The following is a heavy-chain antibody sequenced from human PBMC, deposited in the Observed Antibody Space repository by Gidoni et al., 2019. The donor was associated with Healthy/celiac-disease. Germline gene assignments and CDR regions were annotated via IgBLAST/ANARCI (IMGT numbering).Heavy chain of an antibody. J-gene: IGHJ4*02. CDR1: GGSFSGYY. Sequence: QVQLQQWGAGLLKPSETLSLTCAVYGGSFSGYYWSWIRQPPGKGLEWIGEIKHSGSTNYNPSLKSRVTISVDTSKNQFSLKLSSVTAADTAVYYCARAFYCSSTSCYFNYWGQGTLVTVSS. D-gene: IGHD2-2*01. V-gene: IGHV4-34*01. CDR3: ARAFYCSSTSCYFNY. CDR2: IKHSGST.